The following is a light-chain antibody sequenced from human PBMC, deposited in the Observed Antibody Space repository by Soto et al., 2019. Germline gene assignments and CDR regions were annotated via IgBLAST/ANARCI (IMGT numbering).Light chain of an antibody. CDR1: QRISSW. CDR3: QQYRSSSPT. CDR2: GAS. Sequence: DIQMTQSPYTLSASVGDRVTITCRASQRISSWLAWYQQKPGKAPKLLIYGASSLESGVPSRFIGSESVREFTLTIDTRQPDDFETYYFQQYRSSSPTFGQGTKLEIK. V-gene: IGKV1-5*01. J-gene: IGKJ2*01.